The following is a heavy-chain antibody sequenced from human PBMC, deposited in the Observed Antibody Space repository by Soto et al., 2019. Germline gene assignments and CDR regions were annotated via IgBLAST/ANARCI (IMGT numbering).Heavy chain of an antibody. D-gene: IGHD1-20*01. CDR1: GFTFSSYA. CDR3: AKNQNNGISYHYYYGMDV. CDR2: LSGSGGST. J-gene: IGHJ6*02. Sequence: EVQLLEAGGGLVQPGGSLRLSCAASGFTFSSYAMSWVRQAPGKGLEWVSALSGSGGSTYYADSVKGRFTISRDNSKNTLYLQMNSLRAEDTAVYYCAKNQNNGISYHYYYGMDVWGQGTTVTVSS. V-gene: IGHV3-23*01.